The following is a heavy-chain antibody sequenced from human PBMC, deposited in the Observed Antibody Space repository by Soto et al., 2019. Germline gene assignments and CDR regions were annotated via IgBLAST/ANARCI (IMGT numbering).Heavy chain of an antibody. J-gene: IGHJ5*02. V-gene: IGHV1-18*01. CDR3: ARDGDYSSGWARWFDP. Sequence: QVQLVQSGAEVKKPGASVKVSCKASGYTFTSYGISWVRQAPGQRLEWMGWISTYNGHTNYAQNPQDRVTMTTDTSTSTAYMELRSLRSDDTAVYYCARDGDYSSGWARWFDPWGQGTLVTVSS. CDR2: ISTYNGHT. CDR1: GYTFTSYG. D-gene: IGHD6-19*01.